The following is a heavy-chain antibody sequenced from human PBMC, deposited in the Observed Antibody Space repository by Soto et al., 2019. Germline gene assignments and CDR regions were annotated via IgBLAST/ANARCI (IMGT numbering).Heavy chain of an antibody. D-gene: IGHD1-26*01. CDR3: ARVGQWGGMDV. J-gene: IGHJ6*02. CDR1: VYTFTSYA. V-gene: IGHV1-3*01. Sequence: ASVRVSCKASVYTFTSYAMHWVRQAPGQRLEWMGWINAGNGNTKYSQKFQGRVTITRDTSASTAYMELSSLRSEDTAVYYCARVGQWGGMDVWGQGTTVTVSS. CDR2: INAGNGNT.